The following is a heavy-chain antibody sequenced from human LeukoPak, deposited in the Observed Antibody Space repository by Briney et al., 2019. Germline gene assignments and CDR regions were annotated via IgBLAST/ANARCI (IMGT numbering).Heavy chain of an antibody. CDR2: ISPNTGGT. J-gene: IGHJ4*02. Sequence: ASVKVSCKASGYTFTSYYMHWVRQAPGQGLEWMGWISPNTGGTSYAQKFQGRVTMTRDTSISTVYMELSRLRSDDTAVYYCARDRDYFDSSFDYWGQGTLVTVSS. CDR1: GYTFTSYY. CDR3: ARDRDYFDSSFDY. D-gene: IGHD3-22*01. V-gene: IGHV1-2*02.